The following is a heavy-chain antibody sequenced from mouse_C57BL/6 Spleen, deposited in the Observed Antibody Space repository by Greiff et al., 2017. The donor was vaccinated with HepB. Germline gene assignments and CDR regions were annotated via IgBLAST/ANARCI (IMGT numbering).Heavy chain of an antibody. V-gene: IGHV1-55*01. J-gene: IGHJ1*03. Sequence: VQLQQPGAELVKPGASVKMSCKASGYTFTSYWITWVKQRPGQGLEWIGDIYPGSGSTNYNEKFKSKATLTVDTSSSTAYMQLSSLTSEDSAVYYCARGLYYYGSSYDWYFDVWGTGTTVTVSS. CDR3: ARGLYYYGSSYDWYFDV. D-gene: IGHD1-1*01. CDR1: GYTFTSYW. CDR2: IYPGSGST.